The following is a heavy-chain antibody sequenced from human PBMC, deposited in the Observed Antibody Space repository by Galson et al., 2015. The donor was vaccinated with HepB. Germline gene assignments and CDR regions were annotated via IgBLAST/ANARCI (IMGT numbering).Heavy chain of an antibody. CDR3: ARDYDFWSGYSKFYFDY. J-gene: IGHJ4*02. D-gene: IGHD3-3*01. V-gene: IGHV3-74*01. Sequence: SLRLSCAASGFTFTRYWMHWVRQAPGKGLVWVSRINSDGRTTGYADSVKGRFTISRDNAENTLYLQMNSLRAEDTAVYYCARDYDFWSGYSKFYFDYWGQGTLVTVSS. CDR2: INSDGRTT. CDR1: GFTFTRYW.